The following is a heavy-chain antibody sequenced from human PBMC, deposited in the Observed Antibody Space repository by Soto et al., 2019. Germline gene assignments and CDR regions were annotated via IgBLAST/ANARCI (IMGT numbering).Heavy chain of an antibody. D-gene: IGHD3-10*01. J-gene: IGHJ6*02. V-gene: IGHV3-23*01. Sequence: PGGSLRLSCAASGFTFSSYAMSWVRQAPGKGLEWLSGISSSGGSTYYADSVKGRFTISRDNSKNTLFLRMNRPRVEDTAVYYCMRPAPRGRHYFYFGMDVWGQGTTVTVSS. CDR2: ISSSGGST. CDR3: MRPAPRGRHYFYFGMDV. CDR1: GFTFSSYA.